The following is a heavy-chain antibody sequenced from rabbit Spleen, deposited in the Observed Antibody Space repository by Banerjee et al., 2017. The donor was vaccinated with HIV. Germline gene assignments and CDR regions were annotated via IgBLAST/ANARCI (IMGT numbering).Heavy chain of an antibody. CDR1: GFTLSSYY. CDR3: ARETSSSFPSYGMDL. J-gene: IGHJ6*01. Sequence: QEQLEESAGGLVQPGGSLKLSCKASGFTLSSYYMCWVRQAPGKGLEWVACIPSGSSGDTYYASWAKGRFTISKTSSTTVTLQMTSLTAADTATYFCARETSSSFPSYGMDLWGPGTLVTVS. D-gene: IGHD1-1*01. CDR2: IPSGSSGDT. V-gene: IGHV1S45*01.